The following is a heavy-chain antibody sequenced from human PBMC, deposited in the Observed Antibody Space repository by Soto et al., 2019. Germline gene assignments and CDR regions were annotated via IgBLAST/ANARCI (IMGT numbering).Heavy chain of an antibody. D-gene: IGHD3-16*02. V-gene: IGHV3-7*05. CDR1: GFTFSSYW. CDR3: AKDSPAYYDYVWGTYRSDH. CDR2: IKQDGSEK. J-gene: IGHJ5*02. Sequence: EVHLVESGGGLVQPGGSLRLSCAASGFTFSSYWMSWVRQAPGKGLEWVANIKQDGSEKDYVDSVKGRFTISRDNAKNSLYLQMNSLRAGDTAVYYCAKDSPAYYDYVWGTYRSDHWGQGTLVTVSS.